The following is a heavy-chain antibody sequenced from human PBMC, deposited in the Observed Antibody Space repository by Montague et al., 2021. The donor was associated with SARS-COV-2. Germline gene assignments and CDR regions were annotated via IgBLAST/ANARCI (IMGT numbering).Heavy chain of an antibody. V-gene: IGHV3-74*01. CDR1: GFTFRNYW. CDR3: ARGAFSNSLDK. Sequence: SLRLSCAASGFTFRNYWMDWVRQGPGKGLVWVSNVNPDGTRTNYSDSSKGRVTISRDNAKNTLYLQIDSLTADDTAVYYCARGAFSNSLDKWGQGTLVTVSS. CDR2: VNPDGTRT. D-gene: IGHD3-3*02. J-gene: IGHJ4*02.